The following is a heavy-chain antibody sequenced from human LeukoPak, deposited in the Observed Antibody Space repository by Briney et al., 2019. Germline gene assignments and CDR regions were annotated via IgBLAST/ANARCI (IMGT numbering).Heavy chain of an antibody. CDR1: GGSVSSDSYY. V-gene: IGHV4-61*01. CDR2: IYYTGST. J-gene: IGHJ4*02. Sequence: SEALSLTCTVSGGSVSSDSYYWSWIRQPPGKGLEWIGYIYYTGSTNYNPSLKSRVTISVDMSKNQFSLKLTSVTAADTAVYYCATKGPCRGYFDYWGQGTLVAVSS. CDR3: ATKGPCRGYFDY.